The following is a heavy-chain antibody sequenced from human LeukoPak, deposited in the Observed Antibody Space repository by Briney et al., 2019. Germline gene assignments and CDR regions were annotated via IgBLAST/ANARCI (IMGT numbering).Heavy chain of an antibody. CDR2: IWYDGSNK. CDR1: GFTFSSYG. J-gene: IGHJ4*02. CDR3: ARDSSGYSASYFDY. V-gene: IGHV3-33*01. D-gene: IGHD3-22*01. Sequence: GRSLRLSCAASGFTFSSYGMHWVRQAPGKGLEWVAVIWYDGSNKYYADSVKGRFTISRDNSKNTLYLQMNSLRAEDTAAYYCARDSSGYSASYFDYWGQGTLVTVSS.